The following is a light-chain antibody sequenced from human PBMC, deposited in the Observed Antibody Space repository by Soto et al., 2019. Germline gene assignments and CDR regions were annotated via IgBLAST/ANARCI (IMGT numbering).Light chain of an antibody. V-gene: IGKV3-15*01. CDR1: QSISSN. CDR3: QQYNNRPYT. CDR2: GAS. J-gene: IGKJ2*01. Sequence: EIVMTQSPATLSVSPGERATLSCRASQSISSNLAWYQQKPVQAPRLLIYGASSRATGLPARFSGSGSGTAVTLKITTLQSEDFGVYFCQQYNNRPYTFVQGTKLEF.